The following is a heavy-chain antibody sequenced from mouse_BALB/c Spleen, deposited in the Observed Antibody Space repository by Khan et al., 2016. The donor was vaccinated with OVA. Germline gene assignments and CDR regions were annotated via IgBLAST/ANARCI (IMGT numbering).Heavy chain of an antibody. CDR2: IDPFSGCT. Sequence: VQLKESGPELMKPGASVKISCKASGYSFTSYYIHWVMQSHGKSLEWIGYIDPFSGCTTYNQKFEGKATLTVDKSSSTPYIHLSNLTSEDSAVQYCSRHGHVALLTYWGQGTLVTVSA. J-gene: IGHJ3*01. CDR3: SRHGHVALLTY. CDR1: GYSFTSYY. V-gene: IGHV1S135*01. D-gene: IGHD2-2*01.